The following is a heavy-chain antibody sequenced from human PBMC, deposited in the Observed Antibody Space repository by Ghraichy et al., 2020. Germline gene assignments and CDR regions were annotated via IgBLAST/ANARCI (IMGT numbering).Heavy chain of an antibody. Sequence: SETLSLTCTVSGGSISSGSYYWGWIRQPPGKGLEWIGSIYSSGSTYYNPSLKSRVTISVDTSKNQFSLKLSSVTAADTAVYYCARPNSGSYSAFDIWGQGTMVTVSS. V-gene: IGHV4-39*01. CDR2: IYSSGST. D-gene: IGHD1-26*01. J-gene: IGHJ3*02. CDR1: GGSISSGSYY. CDR3: ARPNSGSYSAFDI.